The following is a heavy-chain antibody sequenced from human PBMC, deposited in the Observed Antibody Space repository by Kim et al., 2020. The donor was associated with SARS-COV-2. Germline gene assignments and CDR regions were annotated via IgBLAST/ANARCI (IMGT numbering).Heavy chain of an antibody. V-gene: IGHV1-3*01. D-gene: IGHD6-25*01. J-gene: IGHJ4*02. CDR3: ARDLMAAACTLLDF. CDR1: GYTFTTSA. CDR2: INAGSGYT. Sequence: ASVKVSCKTSGYTFTTSALHWVRQAPGQRLEWMGWINAGSGYTKYSQKFQGRVTITRDTSARTAYMDLSSLRSEDTAVYYCARDLMAAACTLLDFWGQGTQVTVSS.